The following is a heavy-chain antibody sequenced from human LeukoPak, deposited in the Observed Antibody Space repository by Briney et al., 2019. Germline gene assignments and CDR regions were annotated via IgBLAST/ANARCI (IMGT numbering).Heavy chain of an antibody. CDR2: ISYSGTT. Sequence: SETLSLTCTVSGGSIRSGDHYWGWIRQPPGKGLEYIGYISYSGTTSYNPSLKSRVTISVDTSKNQFSLKLTSVTAADTAVYYCARDKGLPQAFDIWGQGTMVTVSS. J-gene: IGHJ3*02. CDR1: GGSIRSGDHY. V-gene: IGHV4-61*08. CDR3: ARDKGLPQAFDI. D-gene: IGHD5/OR15-5a*01.